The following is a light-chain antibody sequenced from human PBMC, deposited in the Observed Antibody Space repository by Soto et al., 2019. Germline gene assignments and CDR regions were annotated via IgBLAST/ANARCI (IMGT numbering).Light chain of an antibody. CDR1: SSDVGGYNY. CDR3: SSYTSSSTLV. Sequence: QSALTHPASVSGSPGQSITISCTGTSSDVGGYNYVSWYQQHPGKAPKLMIYDVSNRPSGLSNRFSGSKSGNTASLTISGLQAEDEADYYCSSYTSSSTLVFGGGTKVTVL. J-gene: IGLJ2*01. CDR2: DVS. V-gene: IGLV2-14*01.